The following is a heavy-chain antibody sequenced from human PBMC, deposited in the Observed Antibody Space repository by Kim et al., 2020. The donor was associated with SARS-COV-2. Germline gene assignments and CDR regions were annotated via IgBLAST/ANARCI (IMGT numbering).Heavy chain of an antibody. D-gene: IGHD3-3*01. CDR2: IDSDGSST. CDR3: ARGGFFRDNWYDGVDV. Sequence: GGSLRLSCAASRFTFSKYWMHWVRQDPGKGLVWVSRIDSDGSSTSYADSVKGRFTISRDNTKNTLYWQMNSLRVEDTGVYYCARGGFFRDNWYDGVDVWGQGPTVAVSS. CDR1: RFTFSKYW. V-gene: IGHV3-74*01. J-gene: IGHJ6*02.